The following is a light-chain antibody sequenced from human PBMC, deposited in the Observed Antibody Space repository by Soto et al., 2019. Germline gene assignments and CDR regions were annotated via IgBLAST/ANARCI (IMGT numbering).Light chain of an antibody. CDR3: HQYGSSPPYT. J-gene: IGKJ2*01. Sequence: DMVLTQSPGTLSLSPGERATLSCRASRSFASSYLGWYQQKPGQAPRLLLYAASKRATGIPDRFSGSGSGTDFTLTINRLEPEDSAVYYCHQYGSSPPYTFGQGTKVEI. CDR1: RSFASSY. V-gene: IGKV3-20*01. CDR2: AAS.